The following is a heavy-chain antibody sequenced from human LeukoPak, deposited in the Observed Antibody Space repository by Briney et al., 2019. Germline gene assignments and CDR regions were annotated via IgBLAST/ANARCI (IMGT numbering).Heavy chain of an antibody. V-gene: IGHV4-38-2*02. D-gene: IGHD3-10*01. Sequence: SETLSLTCSVSGYSISSAYYWGWIRQPPGKGLEWIGTMYHSGSTNYNPSLKSRVTISVDTSKNQFSLKLSSVTAADTAVYYCAREPDYGSGSYIWFDPWGQGTLVTVSS. CDR3: AREPDYGSGSYIWFDP. J-gene: IGHJ5*02. CDR2: MYHSGST. CDR1: GYSISSAYY.